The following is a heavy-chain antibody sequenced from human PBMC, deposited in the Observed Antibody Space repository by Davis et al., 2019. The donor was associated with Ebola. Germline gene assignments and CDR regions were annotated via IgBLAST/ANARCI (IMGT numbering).Heavy chain of an antibody. V-gene: IGHV1-69*13. D-gene: IGHD3-10*01. CDR3: ARARWWFGEFDAFDI. CDR1: GGTFSSYA. CDR2: IIPIFDTA. J-gene: IGHJ3*02. Sequence: SVKVSCKASGGTFSSYAISWVRQAPGQGLEWVGGIIPIFDTASYAHNFQDRVTITADESRITAYLELSSLRSEDTAVYYCARARWWFGEFDAFDIWGQGSMVTVSS.